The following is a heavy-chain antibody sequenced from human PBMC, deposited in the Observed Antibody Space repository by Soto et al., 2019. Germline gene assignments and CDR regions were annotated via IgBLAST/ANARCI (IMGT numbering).Heavy chain of an antibody. CDR2: IYWDDDK. Sequence: QITLKESGPPLVAPTQPLTLTCTLSGFSISTSGVGVGWIRQPPGKALEWLAVIYWDDDKRYSPSLRNRLTVSKDTSKSQVALAVTNMDPVDTATYYCAHRQIHSGNWDCGVLDYWGAGTLVTVSA. D-gene: IGHD1-7*01. V-gene: IGHV2-5*02. CDR1: GFSISTSGVG. CDR3: AHRQIHSGNWDCGVLDY. J-gene: IGHJ4*02.